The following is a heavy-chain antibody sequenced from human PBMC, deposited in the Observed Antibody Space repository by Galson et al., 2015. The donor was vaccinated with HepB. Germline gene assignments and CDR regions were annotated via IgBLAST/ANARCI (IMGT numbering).Heavy chain of an antibody. V-gene: IGHV3-48*02. CDR3: ARVYFGSGSSSAYWYFDL. CDR1: GFTFSSST. Sequence: SLRLSCAASGFTFSSSTMNWVRQAPGKGLESVSYITSTGTTMYYADSAKGRFTISRDNAQNSLSLQMNSLRDEDTAVYYCARVYFGSGSSSAYWYFDLWGRGALVTVSS. CDR2: ITSTGTTM. J-gene: IGHJ2*01. D-gene: IGHD3-10*01.